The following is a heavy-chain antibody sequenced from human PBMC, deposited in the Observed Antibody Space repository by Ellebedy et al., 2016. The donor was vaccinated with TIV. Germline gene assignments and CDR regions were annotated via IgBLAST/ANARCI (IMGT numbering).Heavy chain of an antibody. CDR2: ISGSGYNT. CDR3: ARAVPAAIMGVDYYYYYYMDV. D-gene: IGHD2-2*02. CDR1: GFTFSSYS. V-gene: IGHV3-21*01. Sequence: GGSLRLXXAASGFTFSSYSMNWVRQAPGKGLEWVSAISGSGYNTYYADSVKGRFTISRDNAKNSLYLQMNSLRAEDTAVYYCARAVPAAIMGVDYYYYYYMDVWGKGTTVTVSS. J-gene: IGHJ6*03.